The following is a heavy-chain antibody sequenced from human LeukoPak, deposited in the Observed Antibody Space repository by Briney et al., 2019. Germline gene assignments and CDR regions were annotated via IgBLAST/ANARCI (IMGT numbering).Heavy chain of an antibody. V-gene: IGHV4-59*01. Sequence: NASETLSLTCTVSSGSISSYYWTWIRQPPGKGLEWIGYIYYSGSTNSNPSLKSRVTISLDTSKSQFSLKLSSVTAADTAMYYCARQDGVLTGYPFDSWGQGTLVTVSS. D-gene: IGHD3-9*01. CDR3: ARQDGVLTGYPFDS. CDR1: SGSISSYY. J-gene: IGHJ4*02. CDR2: IYYSGST.